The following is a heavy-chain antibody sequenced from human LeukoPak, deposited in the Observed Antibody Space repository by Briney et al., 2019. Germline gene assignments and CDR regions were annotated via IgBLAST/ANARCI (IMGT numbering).Heavy chain of an antibody. J-gene: IGHJ4*02. Sequence: GASVKVSCKASGYTFTSYGISWVRQAPGQGLEWMGWISAYNGNTNYAQKFQGRVTMTTDTSTSTAYMELRSLRSDDTAVYYRARDRTQYCTSTSCYKGPLDYWGQGTLVTVSS. CDR3: ARDRTQYCTSTSCYKGPLDY. CDR1: GYTFTSYG. V-gene: IGHV1-18*01. D-gene: IGHD2-2*02. CDR2: ISAYNGNT.